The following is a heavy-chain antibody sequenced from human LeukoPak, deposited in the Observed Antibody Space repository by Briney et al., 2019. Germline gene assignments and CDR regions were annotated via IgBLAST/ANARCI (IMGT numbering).Heavy chain of an antibody. CDR2: MNPNSGNT. V-gene: IGHV1-8*01. J-gene: IGHJ4*02. D-gene: IGHD2-2*01. CDR3: ARDPGYCSSTSCRRDY. CDR1: GYTFTSYD. Sequence: ASVKVSCKASGYTFTSYDINWVRQATGQGLEWMGWMNPNSGNTGYAQKFQGRVTMTRNTSISTAYMELSSLRSEDTAVYYCARDPGYCSSTSCRRDYWGQGTLVTVSS.